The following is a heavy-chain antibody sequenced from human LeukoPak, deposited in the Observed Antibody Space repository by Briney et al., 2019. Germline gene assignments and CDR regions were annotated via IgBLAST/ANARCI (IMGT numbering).Heavy chain of an antibody. V-gene: IGHV3-53*04. CDR3: AREVGGSAFDI. J-gene: IGHJ3*02. D-gene: IGHD3-16*01. CDR2: IYSGGST. CDR1: GFTVSSNY. Sequence: AGGSLRLSCAASGFTVSSNYMSWVRQAPGKGLEWGSIIYSGGSTYYADSVKGRFTISRHNSKNTLYLQMNSLRDEDTAVYYCAREVGGSAFDIWGQGTMVTVSS.